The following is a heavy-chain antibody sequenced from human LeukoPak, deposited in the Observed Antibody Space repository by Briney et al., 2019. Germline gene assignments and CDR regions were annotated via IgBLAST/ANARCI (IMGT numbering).Heavy chain of an antibody. CDR1: GYTFTGYY. CDR2: INPNSGGT. Sequence: GASVKVSCKASGYTFTGYYMHWVRQAPGQGLEWMGWINPNSGGTNYAQKFQDRVTMTRDTSISTAYMELSRLRSDDTAVYYCARDQNYYDSSGYYGIDCWGPGTLVTVSS. J-gene: IGHJ4*02. V-gene: IGHV1-2*02. D-gene: IGHD3-22*01. CDR3: ARDQNYYDSSGYYGIDC.